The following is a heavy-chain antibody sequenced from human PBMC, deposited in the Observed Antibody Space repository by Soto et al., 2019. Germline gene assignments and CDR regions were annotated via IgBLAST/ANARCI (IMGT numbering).Heavy chain of an antibody. CDR1: GFTFSGSA. D-gene: IGHD6-13*01. J-gene: IGHJ6*02. CDR2: IRSKANSYAT. V-gene: IGHV3-73*01. CDR3: TSLGLRSSWYPLKDYHGMDV. Sequence: VGSLRLACAASGFTFSGSAMHWVRQASGKGLEWVGRIRSKANSYATAYAASVKGRFTISRDDSKNTAYLQMNSLKTEDTAVYYCTSLGLRSSWYPLKDYHGMDVWGQGTTVTVSS.